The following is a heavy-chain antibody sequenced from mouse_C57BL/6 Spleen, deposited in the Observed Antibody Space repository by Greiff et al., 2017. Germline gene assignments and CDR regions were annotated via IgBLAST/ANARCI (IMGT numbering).Heavy chain of an antibody. D-gene: IGHD1-1*01. CDR3: ARELRVSYYAMDY. CDR1: GYTFTSYW. CDR2: IYPGSGST. V-gene: IGHV1-55*01. J-gene: IGHJ4*01. Sequence: QVQLQQPGAELVKPGASVKMSCKASGYTFTSYWITWVKQRPGQGLEWIGDIYPGSGSTNYNEKFKSKATLTVDTSSSTAYMQLSSLTSEDSAVYYCARELRVSYYAMDYWGQGTSVTVSS.